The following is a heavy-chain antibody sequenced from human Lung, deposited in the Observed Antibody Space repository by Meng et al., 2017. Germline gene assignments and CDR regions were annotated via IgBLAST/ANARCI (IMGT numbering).Heavy chain of an antibody. Sequence: QLQQWGAGLLKPPETLSLTCVVSGGSFSDYYWSWIRQPPGKGLEWIGEINHSWSTNYNPYLESRATISVDTSQNNLSLKLSSVTAADSAVYYCARGPTTMAHDFDYWGQGTLVTVSS. V-gene: IGHV4-34*01. CDR2: INHSWST. J-gene: IGHJ4*02. D-gene: IGHD4-11*01. CDR1: GGSFSDYY. CDR3: ARGPTTMAHDFDY.